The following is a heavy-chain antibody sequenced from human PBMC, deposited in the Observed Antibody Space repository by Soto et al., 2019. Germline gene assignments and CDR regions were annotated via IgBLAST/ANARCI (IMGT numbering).Heavy chain of an antibody. J-gene: IGHJ4*02. CDR3: ARQGDYDFWSGYYGGY. V-gene: IGHV5-51*01. D-gene: IGHD3-3*01. Sequence: GESLKISCKGPGYTFPGYWIGWVGQLPGKGLEWMGIIYPGDSDTRYSPSFQGQVTISAAKSISTAYLQWSSLKASDTAMYYCARQGDYDFWSGYYGGYWGQGTLVTVSS. CDR1: GYTFPGYW. CDR2: IYPGDSDT.